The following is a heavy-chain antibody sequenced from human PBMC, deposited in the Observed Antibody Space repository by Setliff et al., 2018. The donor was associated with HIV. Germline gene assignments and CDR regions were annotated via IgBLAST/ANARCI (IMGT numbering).Heavy chain of an antibody. D-gene: IGHD3-10*01. CDR3: ARATMWFGRLY. CDR2: IYDTGKI. CDR1: GGSFSSYF. Sequence: SETLSLTCIVSGGSFSSYFWSWIRQSPGKGLEWIGNIYDTGKINYNPSLKGRVTISADTSKNQFSLQLRSVTAADTAVYYCARATMWFGRLYWGQGYLVTSPQ. J-gene: IGHJ4*02. V-gene: IGHV4-59*01.